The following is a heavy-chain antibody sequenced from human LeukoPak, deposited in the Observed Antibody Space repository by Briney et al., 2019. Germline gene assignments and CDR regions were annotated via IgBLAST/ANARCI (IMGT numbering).Heavy chain of an antibody. D-gene: IGHD5-12*01. CDR2: IKQDGSEK. Sequence: GGSLRLSCADSGFTFSRHWMSWVRQAPGKGLEWVANIKQDGSEKYYLDSVKGRFTISRDNSKNTLYLQMNSLRAEDTAVYYCARGPSGYHNTGGQGTLVTVSS. CDR3: ARGPSGYHNT. V-gene: IGHV3-7*01. CDR1: GFTFSRHW. J-gene: IGHJ4*02.